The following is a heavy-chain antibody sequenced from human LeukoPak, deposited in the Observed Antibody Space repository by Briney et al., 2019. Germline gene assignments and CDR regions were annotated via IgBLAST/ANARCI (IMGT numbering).Heavy chain of an antibody. Sequence: ASVKVSCKASGYTFTSYGISWVRQAPGQGLEWMGGIIPIFGTANYAQKFQGRVTITADESTSTAYMELSSLRSEDTAVYYCARVKGYYDSSGYSNWFDPWGQGTLVTVSS. J-gene: IGHJ5*02. CDR3: ARVKGYYDSSGYSNWFDP. CDR1: GYTFTSYG. V-gene: IGHV1-69*13. D-gene: IGHD3-22*01. CDR2: IIPIFGTA.